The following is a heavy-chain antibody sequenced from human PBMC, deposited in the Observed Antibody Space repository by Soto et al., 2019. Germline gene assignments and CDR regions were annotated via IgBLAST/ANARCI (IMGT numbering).Heavy chain of an antibody. J-gene: IGHJ6*02. V-gene: IGHV4-31*03. Sequence: QVQLQESGPGLVKPSQTLSLTCTVSGGSISSGGYYWSWIRQHPGKGMEWLGYIYYSGSTYYNPSLKSRVTISVDTSKNQFSLKLSSVTAADTAVYYCARAGAGYCTNGVCYSTDYYYYGMDVWGQGTTVTVSS. CDR2: IYYSGST. CDR1: GGSISSGGYY. CDR3: ARAGAGYCTNGVCYSTDYYYYGMDV. D-gene: IGHD2-8*01.